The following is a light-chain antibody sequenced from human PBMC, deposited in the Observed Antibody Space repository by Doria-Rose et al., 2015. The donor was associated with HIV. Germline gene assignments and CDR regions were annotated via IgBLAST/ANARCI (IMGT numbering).Light chain of an antibody. CDR2: WAS. V-gene: IGKV4-1*01. J-gene: IGKJ3*01. Sequence: DIRVTQSPESLGMSLGERATLNYKSNQSLLYTSKNYLAWYQQKPGQPPKLLIYWASTRQSGFPARFSGSGSGTDFTLTISSLEAEDVAVYYCQQYYDTPSFGPGTTADIK. CDR3: QQYYDTPS. CDR1: QSLLYTSKNY.